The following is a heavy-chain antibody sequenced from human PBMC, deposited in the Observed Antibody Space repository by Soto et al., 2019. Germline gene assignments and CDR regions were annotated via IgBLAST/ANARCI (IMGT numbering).Heavy chain of an antibody. CDR1: GGTFSSYA. J-gene: IGHJ4*02. CDR2: IIPIFGTA. V-gene: IGHV1-69*13. Sequence: SVKVSCKASGGTFSSYAISWVRQAPGQGLEWMGGIIPIFGTANYAQKFQGRVTITADESTSTAYMELSSLRSEDTAVYYCARPRITFGGVIVDFDYWGQGTLVTVSS. D-gene: IGHD3-16*02. CDR3: ARPRITFGGVIVDFDY.